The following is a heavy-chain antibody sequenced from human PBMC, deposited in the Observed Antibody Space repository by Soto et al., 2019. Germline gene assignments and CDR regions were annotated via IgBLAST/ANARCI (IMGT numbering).Heavy chain of an antibody. D-gene: IGHD1-26*01. J-gene: IGHJ3*02. Sequence: GESLKISCKGSGYTSSNYWIDWVRQMPGKGLEWMGIIYPGDSDTRYSPSFQGQVTISVDKSITTAYLQWSSLKASDTAMYYCARRRDGGSYNAFDIWGQGTMVTVSS. CDR3: ARRRDGGSYNAFDI. CDR1: GYTSSNYW. CDR2: IYPGDSDT. V-gene: IGHV5-51*01.